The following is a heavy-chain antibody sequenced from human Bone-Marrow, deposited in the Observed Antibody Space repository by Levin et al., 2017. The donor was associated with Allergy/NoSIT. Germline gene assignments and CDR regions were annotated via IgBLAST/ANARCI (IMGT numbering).Heavy chain of an antibody. D-gene: IGHD3-9*01. V-gene: IGHV3-30*04. J-gene: IGHJ4*01. CDR1: EVSFTTSY. CDR2: ISFDSSNR. CDR3: ARVTGTEGSFDS. Sequence: SGESLKISCAASEVSFTTSYMHWVRQTPGKGLQWVALISFDSSNRIYADAVRGRFTISRDNSKNTLYLQMNSLRPDDTALYYCARVTGTEGSFDSWGHGTLVTVSS.